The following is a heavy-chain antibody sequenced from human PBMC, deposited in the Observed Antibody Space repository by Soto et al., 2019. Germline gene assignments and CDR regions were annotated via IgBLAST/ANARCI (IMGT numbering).Heavy chain of an antibody. CDR1: GYIIKNYW. V-gene: IGHV5-51*01. J-gene: IGHJ4*02. Sequence: GESLKISCKASGYIIKNYWIGWVRQMPGQGLEWMGIIFPDDSDTRYSPSFQGHVTISVDKSISTAYVQWSSLKASDSAVYYCFRGGVTSRTFDYWGQGTLVTVSS. D-gene: IGHD3-16*01. CDR3: FRGGVTSRTFDY. CDR2: IFPDDSDT.